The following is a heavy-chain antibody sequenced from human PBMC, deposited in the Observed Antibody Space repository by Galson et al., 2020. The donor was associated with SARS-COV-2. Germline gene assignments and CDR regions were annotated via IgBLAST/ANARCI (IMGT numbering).Heavy chain of an antibody. J-gene: IGHJ4*02. CDR1: GYSISSGYF. CDR2: IYHSGST. D-gene: IGHD2-15*01. V-gene: IGHV4-38-2*02. CDR3: ATYSVVVVAPTPLRADY. Sequence: SETLSLTCTVSGYSISSGYFWGWIRQPPGKGLEWMGSIYHSGSTYYNPSLKSRVAISVDTSKNQFSLKLSSVTAADTAVYYCATYSVVVVAPTPLRADYWGQGTLVTVSS.